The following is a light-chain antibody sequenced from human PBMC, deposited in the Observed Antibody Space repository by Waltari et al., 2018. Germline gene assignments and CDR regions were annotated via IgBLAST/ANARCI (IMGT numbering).Light chain of an antibody. Sequence: QSALTQPASVSGSPGQSITISCTGPSSDVGGYNYVSWYQQHPGKAPRLMIYDVSKRPSGVANRFSGSKSGTTASRTSSGLQAEDEADYYCSSYTSSSTFVFGTGTKVTVL. CDR2: DVS. CDR3: SSYTSSSTFV. V-gene: IGLV2-14*01. J-gene: IGLJ1*01. CDR1: SSDVGGYNY.